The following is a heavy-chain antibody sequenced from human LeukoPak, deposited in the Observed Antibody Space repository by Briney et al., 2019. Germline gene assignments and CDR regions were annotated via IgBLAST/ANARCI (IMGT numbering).Heavy chain of an antibody. V-gene: IGHV3-21*01. D-gene: IGHD1/OR15-1a*01. J-gene: IGHJ3*02. CDR1: GFTFSSYS. CDR3: ARDRSGSNWDKGRPDTFDI. Sequence: GGSLRLSCAAYGFTFSSYSMNWVRQAPGEGLEWVSSISSVSGYIYYVDSVKGRFTISRDNAKNSLYLQMNSLRAEDTAVYYCARDRSGSNWDKGRPDTFDIWGQGTMVTVSS. CDR2: ISSVSGYI.